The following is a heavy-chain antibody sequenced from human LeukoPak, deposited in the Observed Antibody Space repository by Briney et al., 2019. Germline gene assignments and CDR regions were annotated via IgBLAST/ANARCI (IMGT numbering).Heavy chain of an antibody. D-gene: IGHD3-22*01. CDR1: GYIFTDNY. J-gene: IGHJ4*02. V-gene: IGHV1-2*06. Sequence: EASVKVSCKASGYIFTDNYMHWVRQAPGQELGWMGRINPNSGGTNYEQKFQGRVTMTRDTSISTVYMELSRLRSDDTAVFYCARGGHDSSGSYYYFDYWGQGTLVTVSS. CDR2: INPNSGGT. CDR3: ARGGHDSSGSYYYFDY.